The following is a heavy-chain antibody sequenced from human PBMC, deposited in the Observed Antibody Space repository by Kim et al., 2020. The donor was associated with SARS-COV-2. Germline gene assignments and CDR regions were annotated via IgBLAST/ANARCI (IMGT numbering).Heavy chain of an antibody. J-gene: IGHJ4*02. Sequence: AISGSGGSTYYANSVKGRFTISRDNSKNTLYLQMNNLRAEDTAVYYCALDGRVYWGQGTLVTVSS. CDR2: ISGSGGST. V-gene: IGHV3-23*01. D-gene: IGHD1-26*01. CDR3: ALDGRVY.